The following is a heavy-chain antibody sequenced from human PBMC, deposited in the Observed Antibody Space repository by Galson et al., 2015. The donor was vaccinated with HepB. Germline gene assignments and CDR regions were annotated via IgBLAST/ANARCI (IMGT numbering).Heavy chain of an antibody. CDR2: FDPEDGET. J-gene: IGHJ3*02. CDR1: GYTLTELS. D-gene: IGHD3-22*01. V-gene: IGHV1-24*01. Sequence: SVKVSCKVSGYTLTELSMHWVRQAPGKGLEWMGGFDPEDGETIYAQKFQGRVTMTEDTSTDTAYMELSSLRSEDTAVYYCASYYYDSSGYYSRAFDIWGQGTMVTVSS. CDR3: ASYYYDSSGYYSRAFDI.